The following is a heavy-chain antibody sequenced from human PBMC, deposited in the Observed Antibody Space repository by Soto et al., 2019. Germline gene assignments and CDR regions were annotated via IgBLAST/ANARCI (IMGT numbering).Heavy chain of an antibody. V-gene: IGHV3-23*01. CDR1: GFTFSSYA. CDR3: AKADVGDYGDYVLNAFDI. D-gene: IGHD4-17*01. Sequence: EVQLLESGGGLVQPGGSLRLSCAASGFTFSSYAMSWVRQAPGKGLEWVSAISGSGGSTYYADSVKGRFTISRDNSKNTPYLQMNSLRAEDTAVYYCAKADVGDYGDYVLNAFDIWGQGTMVTVSS. J-gene: IGHJ3*02. CDR2: ISGSGGST.